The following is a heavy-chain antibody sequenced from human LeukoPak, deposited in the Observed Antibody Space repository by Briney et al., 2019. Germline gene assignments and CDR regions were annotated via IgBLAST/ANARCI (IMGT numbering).Heavy chain of an antibody. CDR1: GGSISSYY. J-gene: IGHJ6*03. CDR3: ARVKTTVTSLSSYYYMDV. Sequence: SETLSLTCTVSGGSISSYYWSWIRQPAGKRLERIGRVYTSGSTSYNPSLKSRVTMSVDTSRNQFSLNLSSVTAADTAVYYCARVKTTVTSLSSYYYMDVWGKGTTVTVSS. D-gene: IGHD4-17*01. CDR2: VYTSGST. V-gene: IGHV4-4*07.